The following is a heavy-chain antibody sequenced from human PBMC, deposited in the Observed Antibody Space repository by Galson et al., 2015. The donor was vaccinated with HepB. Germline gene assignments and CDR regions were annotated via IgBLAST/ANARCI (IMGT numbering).Heavy chain of an antibody. CDR3: ARGGVGYCSGGSCYRDYYYYYVDV. CDR1: GFTFSSYS. CDR2: ISSSSSTI. Sequence: SLRLSCAASGFTFSSYSMNWVRQAPGKGLEWVSYISSSSSTIYYADSVKGRFTISRDNAKNSLYLQMNSLRAEDTAVYYCARGGVGYCSGGSCYRDYYYYYVDVWGKGTTVTVSS. J-gene: IGHJ6*03. V-gene: IGHV3-48*01. D-gene: IGHD2-15*01.